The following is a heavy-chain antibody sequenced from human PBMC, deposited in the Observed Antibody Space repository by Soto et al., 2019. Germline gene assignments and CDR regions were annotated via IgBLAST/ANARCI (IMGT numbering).Heavy chain of an antibody. CDR2: ITGSRGKT. V-gene: IGHV3-23*01. D-gene: IGHD3-22*01. CDR1: GFTFSSYD. J-gene: IGHJ4*02. CDR3: ARDGWDYYDSSGYGPFDY. Sequence: GGSLRLSCAASGFTFSSYDMHWVRQAPGKGLEWVSVITGSRGKTYYADSVKGRFTISRDNSKNTLYLQMNSLRAEDTAVYYCARDGWDYYDSSGYGPFDYWGQGTLVTVSS.